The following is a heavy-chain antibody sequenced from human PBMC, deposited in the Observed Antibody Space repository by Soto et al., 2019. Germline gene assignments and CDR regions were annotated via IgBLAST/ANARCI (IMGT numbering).Heavy chain of an antibody. D-gene: IGHD5-18*01. V-gene: IGHV1-46*01. CDR3: AIDPNRYSYGFNQYQP. Sequence: ASVKVYCKASGYTFTSYYMHWVRQAPGQGLEWMGIINPSGGSTSYAQKFQGRVTMTRDTSTSTVYMELSSLRSEDTAVYYCAIDPNRYSYGFNQYQPSGQGTLVTVS. CDR1: GYTFTSYY. J-gene: IGHJ5*02. CDR2: INPSGGST.